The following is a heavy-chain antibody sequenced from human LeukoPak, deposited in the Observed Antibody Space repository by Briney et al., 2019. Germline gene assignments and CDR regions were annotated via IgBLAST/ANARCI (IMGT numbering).Heavy chain of an antibody. Sequence: EASVKVSCKASGYTFTSYGISWVRQAPGQGLEWMGWINTNTGNPTYAQGFTGRFVFSLDTSVSTAYLQISSLKAEDTAVYYCARDIRTYDFWSGYLLRGYYYMDVWGKGTTVTVSS. CDR3: ARDIRTYDFWSGYLLRGYYYMDV. CDR2: INTNTGNP. D-gene: IGHD3-3*01. V-gene: IGHV7-4-1*02. J-gene: IGHJ6*03. CDR1: GYTFTSYG.